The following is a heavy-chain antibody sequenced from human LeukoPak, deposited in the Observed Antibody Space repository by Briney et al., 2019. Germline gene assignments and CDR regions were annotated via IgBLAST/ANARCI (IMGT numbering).Heavy chain of an antibody. Sequence: PSETLSLTCAVSGVAINLYYWSCIRQPPGKGVEWIGYIYSSGSTNYNPSLKSRVTMSVDTFKNQFSLRLNSVTAADTAVYYCARSWTGYESYFDPWGQGTLVTVSS. V-gene: IGHV4-59*01. J-gene: IGHJ5*02. CDR2: IYSSGST. CDR3: ARSWTGYESYFDP. CDR1: GVAINLYY. D-gene: IGHD3/OR15-3a*01.